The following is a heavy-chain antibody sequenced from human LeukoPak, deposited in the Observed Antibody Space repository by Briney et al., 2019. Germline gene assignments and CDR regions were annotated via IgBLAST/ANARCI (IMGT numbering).Heavy chain of an antibody. CDR1: GGSFSGYY. Sequence: SETLSLTCAVYGGSFSGYYWSWIRQPPGKGLEWIGEINHSGSTNYNPSLKSRVTISVDTSKNQFSLKLSSVTAADTAVYYCARQAVLRYFDWLFSFDYWGQGTLVTVSS. V-gene: IGHV4-34*01. CDR3: ARQAVLRYFDWLFSFDY. J-gene: IGHJ4*02. CDR2: INHSGST. D-gene: IGHD3-9*01.